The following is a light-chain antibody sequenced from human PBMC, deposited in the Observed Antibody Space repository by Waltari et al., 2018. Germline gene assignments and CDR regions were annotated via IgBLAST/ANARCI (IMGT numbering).Light chain of an antibody. Sequence: IVLTQSPATLSLSPGDTATLSCRASQSVSSHLAWYQQKPGQAPRLLIYEASKRATGIPARFSGSGSGTDFTLTITSLEPDDFAVFFCQQRSNWPSFGPGTKVEIK. CDR3: QQRSNWPS. CDR2: EAS. V-gene: IGKV3-11*01. J-gene: IGKJ1*01. CDR1: QSVSSH.